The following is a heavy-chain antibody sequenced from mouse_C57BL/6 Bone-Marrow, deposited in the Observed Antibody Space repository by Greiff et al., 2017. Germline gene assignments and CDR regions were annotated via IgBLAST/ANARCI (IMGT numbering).Heavy chain of an antibody. CDR3: ARTLYYSNYDFDY. Sequence: EVQLQQSGPELVKPGASVKMSCKASGYTFTDYNMHWVKQSPGKSLEWIGYINPNNGGTSYNQKFKGKDTLTVNKSSSTAYMERRSLTSEDSAVYYCARTLYYSNYDFDYWGQGTTLTVSS. CDR1: GYTFTDYN. J-gene: IGHJ2*01. CDR2: INPNNGGT. V-gene: IGHV1-22*01. D-gene: IGHD2-5*01.